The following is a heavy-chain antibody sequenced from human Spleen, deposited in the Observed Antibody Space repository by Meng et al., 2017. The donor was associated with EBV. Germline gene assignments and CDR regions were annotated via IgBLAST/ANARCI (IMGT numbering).Heavy chain of an antibody. CDR1: GYTFTTDG. Sequence: VRLVESVAVGKKPGASVKVSWKVSGYTFTTDGISWVRQAPGQGLEWMGWISPYNGNTYYAQKFRDRVTMTTDTSTTTPYMELRSLRSDDTAVYFCARGPYCSGGTCYSQYFDYWGQGTLVTVSS. V-gene: IGHV1-18*01. J-gene: IGHJ4*02. CDR3: ARGPYCSGGTCYSQYFDY. CDR2: ISPYNGNT. D-gene: IGHD2-15*01.